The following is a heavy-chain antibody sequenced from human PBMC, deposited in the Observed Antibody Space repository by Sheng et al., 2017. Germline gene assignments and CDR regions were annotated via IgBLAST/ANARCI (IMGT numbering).Heavy chain of an antibody. J-gene: IGHJ4*02. Sequence: QVQLQQWGAGLLKPSETLSLTCAVYGGSFSGYYWSWIRQPPGKGLEWIGEINHSGSTNYNPSLKSRVTISVDTSKNQFSLKLSSVTAADTAVYYCARGRYSGYDRGRGNYFDYWGQGTLVTVSS. CDR2: INHSGST. CDR1: GGSFSGYY. CDR3: ARGRYSGYDRGRGNYFDY. D-gene: IGHD5-12*01. V-gene: IGHV4-34*01.